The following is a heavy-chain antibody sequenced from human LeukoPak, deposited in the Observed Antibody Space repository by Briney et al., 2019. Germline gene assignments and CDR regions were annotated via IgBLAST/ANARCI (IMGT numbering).Heavy chain of an antibody. CDR3: ARDLNRGYCRSTSCVQPDVYYYMDV. CDR1: GGSISSYY. V-gene: IGHV4-59*01. CDR2: IYYSGST. D-gene: IGHD2-2*01. J-gene: IGHJ6*03. Sequence: PSETLSLTCTVSGGSISSYYWCWLRQPPGKGLEWIGYIYYSGSTNYNPSLKSRVTISVDTSKNQFSLKLSSVTAADTAVYYCARDLNRGYCRSTSCVQPDVYYYMDVWGKGTTVTVSS.